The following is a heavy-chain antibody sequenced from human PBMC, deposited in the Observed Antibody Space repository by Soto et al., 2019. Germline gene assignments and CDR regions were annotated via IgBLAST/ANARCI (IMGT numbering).Heavy chain of an antibody. CDR1: GGTFSSYA. CDR2: IIPIFGTT. Sequence: SVKVSCKASGGTFSSYAISWVRQAPGQGLEWMGGIIPIFGTTDYAQKFQGRVTITADESTSTAYMELSSLRSEDTAVYYCARSGDYDILTGYYIHYSYGMDVWGQGTTVTV. V-gene: IGHV1-69*13. CDR3: ARSGDYDILTGYYIHYSYGMDV. D-gene: IGHD3-9*01. J-gene: IGHJ6*02.